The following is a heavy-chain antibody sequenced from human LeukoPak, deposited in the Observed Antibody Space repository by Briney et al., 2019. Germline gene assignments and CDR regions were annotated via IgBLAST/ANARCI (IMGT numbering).Heavy chain of an antibody. CDR1: GYTFTSYY. V-gene: IGHV1-46*01. D-gene: IGHD6-19*01. J-gene: IGHJ5*02. CDR3: ARDIAVAGNWFDP. Sequence: GASVKVSCKAFGYTFTSYYIHWVRQAPGQGLEWMGIINPSGGSTSYAQKFQGRVTMTRDTSTSTVYMELSSLRSEDTAVYYCARDIAVAGNWFDPWGQGTLVTVSS. CDR2: INPSGGST.